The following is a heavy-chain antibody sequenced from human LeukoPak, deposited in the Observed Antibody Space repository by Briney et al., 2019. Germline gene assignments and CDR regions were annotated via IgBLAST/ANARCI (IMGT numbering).Heavy chain of an antibody. V-gene: IGHV1-2*02. CDR1: GYTFTGYY. CDR3: AGGGGIRWGPHYYFDY. CDR2: INPNSGGT. Sequence: GASVKVSCKASGYTFTGYYIHWVRQAPGQGLEWMGWINPNSGGTNYAQKFQGRVTMTRDTSISTAYMELSRLRSDDTAVYYCAGGGGIRWGPHYYFDYWGQGTLVTVSS. J-gene: IGHJ4*02. D-gene: IGHD3-16*01.